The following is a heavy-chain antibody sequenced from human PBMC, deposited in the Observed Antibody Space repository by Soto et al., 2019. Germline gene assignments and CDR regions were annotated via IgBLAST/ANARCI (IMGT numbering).Heavy chain of an antibody. CDR3: ARMRDIVVVPAAEDMDV. J-gene: IGHJ6*03. CDR1: GGSFSGYY. CDR2: INHSGST. D-gene: IGHD2-2*01. Sequence: PSETLSLTCAVYGGSFSGYYWSWIRQPPGKGLEWIGEINHSGSTNYNPSLKSRVTISVDTSKNQFSLKLSSVTAADTAVYYCARMRDIVVVPAAEDMDVWGKGTTVTVSS. V-gene: IGHV4-34*01.